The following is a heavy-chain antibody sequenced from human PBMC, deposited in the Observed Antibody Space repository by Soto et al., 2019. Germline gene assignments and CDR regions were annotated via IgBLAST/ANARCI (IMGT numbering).Heavy chain of an antibody. CDR2: ISSSSSYI. Sequence: GVSLRLSFSSSLLTFRRYRMNWFRQSPGTGPEWVSSISSSSSYIYYADPVYYADSVKGRFTISRDNAKNSLYLQMNSLRVEDTAVYYCARGPSLTGTYYFDYSGQGPLV. CDR3: ARGPSLTGTYYFDY. D-gene: IGHD1-20*01. V-gene: IGHV3-21*01. J-gene: IGHJ4*02. CDR1: LLTFRRYR.